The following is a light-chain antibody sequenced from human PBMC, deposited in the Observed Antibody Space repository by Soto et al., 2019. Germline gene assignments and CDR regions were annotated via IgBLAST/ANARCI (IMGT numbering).Light chain of an antibody. J-gene: IGKJ1*01. CDR1: ESGASNY. Sequence: NVFAPAPGPLVLSPGGGATLSFRASESGASNYLAWYQQRPGQAPRLLIYAASSRATGIPDRISGSGSGTDFTLTINRLEPEDFAVYYCQQSGSSPWTFGQGTKVDIK. CDR3: QQSGSSPWT. V-gene: IGKV3-20*01. CDR2: AAS.